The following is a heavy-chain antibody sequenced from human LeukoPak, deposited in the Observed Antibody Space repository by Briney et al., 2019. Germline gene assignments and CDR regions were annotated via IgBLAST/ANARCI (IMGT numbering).Heavy chain of an antibody. CDR2: ISGSGGST. D-gene: IGHD6-13*01. CDR3: AKGVTAAGTVFDWFDP. CDR1: GLTFSSYV. J-gene: IGHJ5*02. V-gene: IGHV3-23*01. Sequence: GGSLRLSCAASGLTFSSYVMSLVRQAPGKGLEWVSAISGSGGSTYYADSVKGRFTISRDNSKNTLYLQMNSLRAEDTAVYYCAKGVTAAGTVFDWFDPWGQGTLVTVSS.